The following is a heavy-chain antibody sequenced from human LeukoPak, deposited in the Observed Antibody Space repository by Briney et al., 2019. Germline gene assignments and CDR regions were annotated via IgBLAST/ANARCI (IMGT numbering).Heavy chain of an antibody. CDR1: GFTFSSYG. CDR2: IWYDGSNK. J-gene: IGHJ4*02. D-gene: IGHD6-19*01. Sequence: GGSLRLSCAASGFTFSSYGMHWVRQAPGKGLEWVAVIWYDGSNKYYADSVKGRFTISRDNSKNTLCLQMNSLRAEDTAVYYCARDLYGSGWYINYWGQGTLVTVSS. CDR3: ARDLYGSGWYINY. V-gene: IGHV3-33*01.